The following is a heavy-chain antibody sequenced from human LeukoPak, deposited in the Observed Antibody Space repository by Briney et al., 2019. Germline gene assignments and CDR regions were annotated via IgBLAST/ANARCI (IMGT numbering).Heavy chain of an antibody. CDR2: ISAYNGNT. J-gene: IGHJ4*02. Sequence: ASVKVSCKTSGYTFTDYGISWVRQAPGQGLEWMGWISAYNGNTNYAQKLQGRVTMTTDTSTSTAYMELRSLRSDDTAVYYCANYDILTGYSDYWGQGTLVTVSS. CDR3: ANYDILTGYSDY. V-gene: IGHV1-18*01. D-gene: IGHD3-9*01. CDR1: GYTFTDYG.